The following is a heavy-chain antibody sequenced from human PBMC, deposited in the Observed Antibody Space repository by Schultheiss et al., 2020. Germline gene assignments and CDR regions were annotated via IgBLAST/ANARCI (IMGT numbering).Heavy chain of an antibody. Sequence: SETLSLTCSVSGGSVSSGTNYWSWIRQPPGKGLEWIGSIYYSGSTYYNPSLKSRVTISVDTSKNQFSLKLSSVTAADTAVYYCAREVGQQLVRDCWFDPWGQGTLVTVSS. V-gene: IGHV4-39*02. J-gene: IGHJ5*02. D-gene: IGHD6-13*01. CDR3: AREVGQQLVRDCWFDP. CDR1: GGSVSSGTNY. CDR2: IYYSGST.